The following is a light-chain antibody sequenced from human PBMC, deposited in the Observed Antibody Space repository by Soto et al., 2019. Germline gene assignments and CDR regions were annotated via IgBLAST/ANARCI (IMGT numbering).Light chain of an antibody. J-gene: IGLJ2*01. Sequence: QSALTQPASVSGSPGQSITISCTGTSSDVGSYNVVSWYQQHPGKAPQVMIYEGTKRPSGVSNRFSGSKSGNTASLTISGLQADDEADYYCCSYGGSNIVIFGGGTKLTVL. CDR2: EGT. V-gene: IGLV2-23*01. CDR1: SSDVGSYNV. CDR3: CSYGGSNIVI.